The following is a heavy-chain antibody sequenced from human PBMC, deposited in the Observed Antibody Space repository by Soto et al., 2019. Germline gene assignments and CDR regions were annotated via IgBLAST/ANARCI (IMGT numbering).Heavy chain of an antibody. J-gene: IGHJ6*02. CDR1: GGTFSSYA. CDR3: ARADSYGADNYYYYGMDL. V-gene: IGHV1-69*13. D-gene: IGHD5-18*01. Sequence: GASVKVSCKASGGTFSSYAISWVRQAPGQGLEWMGGIIPIFGTANYAQKFQGRVTITADESTSTAYMELSSLRSEGTAVYYCARADSYGADNYYYYGMDLWGQGTTVTVSS. CDR2: IIPIFGTA.